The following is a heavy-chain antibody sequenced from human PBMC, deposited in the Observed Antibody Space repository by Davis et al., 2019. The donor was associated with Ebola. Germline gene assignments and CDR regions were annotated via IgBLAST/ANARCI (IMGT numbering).Heavy chain of an antibody. J-gene: IGHJ4*02. Sequence: GGSLRLSCAASGFTFSDSAMHWVRQAPGKGLEWVAFIRYDGSNKYYADSVKGRFTISRDNSKNTLYLQMNSLRAEDTAVYYCAKGGDFDYWGQGTLVTVSS. D-gene: IGHD1-26*01. CDR1: GFTFSDSA. V-gene: IGHV3-30*02. CDR3: AKGGDFDY. CDR2: IRYDGSNK.